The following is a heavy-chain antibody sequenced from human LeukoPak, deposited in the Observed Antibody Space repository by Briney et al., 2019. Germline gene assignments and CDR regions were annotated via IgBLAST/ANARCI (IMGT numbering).Heavy chain of an antibody. CDR2: ISSSSSYI. J-gene: IGHJ6*03. V-gene: IGHV3-21*01. CDR3: ARKGRLESYYYYMDV. CDR1: GFTFSSYS. Sequence: PGGSLRLSCAASGFTFSSYSMNWVRQAPGKGLEWVSSISSSSSYIYYADSVKGRFTISRDNAKNSLYLQMNSLRAEDTAVYYCARKGRLESYYYYMDVWGKGTTVTVSS. D-gene: IGHD1-1*01.